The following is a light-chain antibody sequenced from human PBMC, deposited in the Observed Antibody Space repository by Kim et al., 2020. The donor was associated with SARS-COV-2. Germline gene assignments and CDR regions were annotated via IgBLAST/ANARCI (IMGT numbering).Light chain of an antibody. V-gene: IGKV1-39*01. CDR1: QIISRH. Sequence: VGDRVTMTCRASQIISRHLNWYQQKSGTAPKLLIYAASSLQSGVPSRFSGSGSGTDFTLTINSLQAEDFATYYCQQSFSTPQNFSFGGGTKVDIK. CDR2: AAS. CDR3: QQSFSTPQNFS. J-gene: IGKJ4*01.